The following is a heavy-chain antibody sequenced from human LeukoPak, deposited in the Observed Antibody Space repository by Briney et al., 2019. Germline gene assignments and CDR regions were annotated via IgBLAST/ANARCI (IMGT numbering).Heavy chain of an antibody. D-gene: IGHD6-19*01. CDR1: GFTFSSYW. V-gene: IGHV3-7*01. CDR2: IKQDGSEK. CDR3: AREGVADLSYNWFDP. Sequence: GGSLRLSCAASGFTFSSYWMSWVRQAPGKGLEWVANIKQDGSEKYYVDSVKGRFTISRDNAKNSLYLQMNSLRAEDTAVYYCAREGVADLSYNWFDPWGQGTLVTVSS. J-gene: IGHJ5*02.